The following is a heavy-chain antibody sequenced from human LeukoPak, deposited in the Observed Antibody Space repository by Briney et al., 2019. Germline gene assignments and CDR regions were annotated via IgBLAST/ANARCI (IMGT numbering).Heavy chain of an antibody. CDR1: GGSINSGGYS. V-gene: IGHV4-30-2*01. Sequence: PSETLSLTCAVSGGSINSGGYSWSWIRQPPGTGLEWIGNIYHTESSYYNPSLKSRVIMSIDKSKNQFSLQLSSVTAADTAVYFCAREYYGAYTYRYFDLWGRGTLVSVSS. J-gene: IGHJ2*01. CDR3: AREYYGAYTYRYFDL. CDR2: IYHTESS. D-gene: IGHD4-17*01.